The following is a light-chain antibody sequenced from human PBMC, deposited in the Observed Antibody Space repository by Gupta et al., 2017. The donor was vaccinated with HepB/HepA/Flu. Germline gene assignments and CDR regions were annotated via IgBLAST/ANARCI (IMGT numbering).Light chain of an antibody. CDR3: QQYKHWPLWT. J-gene: IGKJ1*01. CDR1: QSVSSS. V-gene: IGKV3-15*01. CDR2: GAS. Sequence: EIVMTQSPATLSVSPGERATLSCRASQSVSSSLAWYQQKPGQAPRLLIYGASTRDTGIPARFSGSGFGTELPLTISSRQSEDFAVYYCQQYKHWPLWTFGQGTKVEIK.